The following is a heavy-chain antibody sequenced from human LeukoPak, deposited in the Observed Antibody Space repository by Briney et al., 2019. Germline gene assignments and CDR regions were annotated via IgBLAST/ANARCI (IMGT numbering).Heavy chain of an antibody. Sequence: PGGSLRLSCAASGFTFDDYVMRWVRQAPGKGLEWVSNIRWNSGSIGYADSVKGRFTISRDNVKNSLYLQMNRLRAEDTASYYCAKGSWELLTSPIAIDYWGQGTLVTVSS. CDR2: IRWNSGSI. CDR1: GFTFDDYV. CDR3: AKGSWELLTSPIAIDY. V-gene: IGHV3-9*01. D-gene: IGHD1-26*01. J-gene: IGHJ4*02.